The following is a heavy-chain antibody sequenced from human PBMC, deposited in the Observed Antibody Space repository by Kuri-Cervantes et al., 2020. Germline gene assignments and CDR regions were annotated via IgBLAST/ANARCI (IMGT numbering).Heavy chain of an antibody. CDR1: GYTFTSYD. D-gene: IGHD3-22*01. J-gene: IGHJ4*02. CDR3: AKATGYYYDSSGPYLFDY. Sequence: ASVKVSCKASGYTFTSYDINWVRQATGQGLEWMGWMNPNSGNTGYAQRFQGRVTMTRNTSISTAYMELSSLRSEDTAVYYCAKATGYYYDSSGPYLFDYWGQGTLVTVSS. V-gene: IGHV1-8*01. CDR2: MNPNSGNT.